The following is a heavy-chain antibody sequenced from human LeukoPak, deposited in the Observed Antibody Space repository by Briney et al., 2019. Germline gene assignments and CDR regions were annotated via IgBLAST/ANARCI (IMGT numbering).Heavy chain of an antibody. CDR3: AREVYYYDSSGSIQGFFDY. CDR1: GFTFSSYS. D-gene: IGHD3-22*01. V-gene: IGHV3-21*01. J-gene: IGHJ4*02. Sequence: PGGSLRLSCAASGFTFSSYSMNWVRQAPGKGLEWVSSISSSSSYIYYADSVKGRFTISRDNAKNSLYLQMNSLRAEDTAVYYCAREVYYYDSSGSIQGFFDYWGQGTLVTVSS. CDR2: ISSSSSYI.